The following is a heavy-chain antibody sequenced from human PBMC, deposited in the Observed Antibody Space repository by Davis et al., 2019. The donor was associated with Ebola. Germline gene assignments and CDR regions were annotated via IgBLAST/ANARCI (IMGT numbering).Heavy chain of an antibody. CDR1: GGSISSYY. J-gene: IGHJ4*02. CDR3: ARDDYSGYFDY. D-gene: IGHD4-11*01. Sequence: PSETLSLTCTVSGGSISSYYWSWIRKPPGKGLEWIGYIYYSGSTNYNPSLKSRVTISVDTSKNQFSLKLSSVTAADTAVYYCARDDYSGYFDYWGQGTLVTVSS. CDR2: IYYSGST. V-gene: IGHV4-59*01.